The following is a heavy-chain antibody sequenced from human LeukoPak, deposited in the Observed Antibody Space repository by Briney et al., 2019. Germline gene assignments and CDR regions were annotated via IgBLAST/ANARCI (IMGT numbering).Heavy chain of an antibody. CDR1: GFTFDDYG. D-gene: IGHD6-13*01. CDR3: AREAQIAAAGTYGY. Sequence: GGSLRLSCAASGFTFDDYGMSWVRQAPGKGLEWVSGINWNGGSTGYADSVKGRSTISRDNAKNSLYLQMNSLRAEDTALYYCAREAQIAAAGTYGYWGQGTLVTVSS. J-gene: IGHJ4*02. V-gene: IGHV3-20*04. CDR2: INWNGGST.